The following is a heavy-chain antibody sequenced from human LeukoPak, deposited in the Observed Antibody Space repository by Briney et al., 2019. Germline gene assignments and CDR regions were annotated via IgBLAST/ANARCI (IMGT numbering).Heavy chain of an antibody. Sequence: SETLSLTCSGSGGSISSYYWSWIRQPPGKGLEWIGYISYSGSTKYNPSLKSRVTISVDTSKNQFSLKVSSVTAADTAVYYCARLWSPMVEIDYWGQGTLVTVSS. D-gene: IGHD2-15*01. CDR1: GGSISSYY. V-gene: IGHV4-59*08. J-gene: IGHJ4*02. CDR2: ISYSGST. CDR3: ARLWSPMVEIDY.